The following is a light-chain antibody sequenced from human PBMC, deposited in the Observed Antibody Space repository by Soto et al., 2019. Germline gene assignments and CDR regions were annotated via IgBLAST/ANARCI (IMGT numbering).Light chain of an antibody. V-gene: IGKV3-15*01. Sequence: IVMTQSPATLSVSPGESATLSCRASQSVGTNLAWYQQTPGQAPRVLIHSASTRATGIPARFSGSGSDTEFTLTISGLQSEDFAIYYCQRYNNWPPYSFGQGTKLENK. J-gene: IGKJ2*01. CDR2: SAS. CDR1: QSVGTN. CDR3: QRYNNWPPYS.